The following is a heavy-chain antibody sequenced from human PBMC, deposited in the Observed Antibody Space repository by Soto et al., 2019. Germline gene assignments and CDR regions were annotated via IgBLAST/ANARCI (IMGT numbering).Heavy chain of an antibody. CDR3: ARIKWGLDYYSGMDV. CDR1: GYTFSDYF. Sequence: QVPLVQSGAEVRKSGASVKVSCKASGYTFSDYFIQWLRQAPGQGLEWVAWINPKTAATNYAKKFQDRVTVTSDTSFSTAYLELTRLRPDDTALYYCARIKWGLDYYSGMDVWGQGTAVGVSS. D-gene: IGHD1-26*01. V-gene: IGHV1-2*02. CDR2: INPKTAAT. J-gene: IGHJ6*02.